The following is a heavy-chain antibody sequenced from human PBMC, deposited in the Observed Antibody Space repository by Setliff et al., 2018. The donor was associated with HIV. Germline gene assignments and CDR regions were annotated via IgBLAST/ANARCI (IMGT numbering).Heavy chain of an antibody. J-gene: IGHJ6*03. V-gene: IGHV1-69*10. CDR1: GGTFSSYA. Sequence: SVKVSCKASGGTFSSYAISWVRQVPGQGLEWMGGIIPILGIANYAQKFQGRVTITTDESTSTAYMELSSLRSEDTAVYYCARARTRVQGGKSLYYMDVWGKGTTVTV. CDR2: IIPILGIA. CDR3: ARARTRVQGGKSLYYMDV. D-gene: IGHD2-15*01.